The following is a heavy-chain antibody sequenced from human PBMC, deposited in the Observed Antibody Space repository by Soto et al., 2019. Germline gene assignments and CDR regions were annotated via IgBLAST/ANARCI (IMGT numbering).Heavy chain of an antibody. D-gene: IGHD6-13*01. J-gene: IGHJ5*02. Sequence: ASVKVSCKASGYTFTSYYMHWVRQAPGQGLEWMGWINPNSGGTNYAQKFQGWVTITRDTSISTAYMELSRLRSDDTAVYYCARGKRELVQTWFDPWGQGTLVTVSS. CDR2: INPNSGGT. V-gene: IGHV1-2*04. CDR3: ARGKRELVQTWFDP. CDR1: GYTFTSYY.